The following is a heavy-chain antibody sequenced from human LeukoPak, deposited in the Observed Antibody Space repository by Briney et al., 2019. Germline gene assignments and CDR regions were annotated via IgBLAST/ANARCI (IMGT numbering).Heavy chain of an antibody. Sequence: ASVKVSCKASGYTFTGYCMHWVRQAPGQGLEWMGWINPNSGGTNYAQKLQGRVTMTTDTSTSTAYMELRSLRSDDTAVYYCARDERYSGYDSGGWFDPWGQGTLVTVSS. D-gene: IGHD5-12*01. V-gene: IGHV1-2*02. CDR3: ARDERYSGYDSGGWFDP. J-gene: IGHJ5*02. CDR1: GYTFTGYC. CDR2: INPNSGGT.